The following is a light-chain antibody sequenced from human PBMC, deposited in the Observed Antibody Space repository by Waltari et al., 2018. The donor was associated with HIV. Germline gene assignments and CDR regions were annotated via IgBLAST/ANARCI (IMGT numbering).Light chain of an antibody. CDR1: ALPEQY. CDR2: KDS. V-gene: IGLV3-25*03. Sequence: SYELTQPPSVSVSPGQTARSTCSGDALPEQYAYWYHKKPGQAPVLVIYKDSERPSGIPERFSGSSSGTTVTLTISGVQAEDEADYYCQAADSSGTYKGNWVFGGGTKLTVL. CDR3: QAADSSGTYKGNWV. J-gene: IGLJ3*02.